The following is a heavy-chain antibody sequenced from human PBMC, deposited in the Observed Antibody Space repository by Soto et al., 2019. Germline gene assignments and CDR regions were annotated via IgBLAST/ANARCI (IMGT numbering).Heavy chain of an antibody. CDR3: ASKFGELLADPLDI. J-gene: IGHJ3*02. Sequence: SETLSLTCAVSGGSISSRYWWSWVRQPPGKGLEWIGEIYHTGSTNYNPSLKSRVVMSIDKSKNQFSLNLNSVTAADTAVYYCASKFGELLADPLDIWGQGTMVTVSS. CDR2: IYHTGST. CDR1: GGSISSRYW. D-gene: IGHD3-10*01. V-gene: IGHV4-4*02.